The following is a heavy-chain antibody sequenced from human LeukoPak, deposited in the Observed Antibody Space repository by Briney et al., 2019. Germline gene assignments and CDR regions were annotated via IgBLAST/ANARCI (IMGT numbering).Heavy chain of an antibody. Sequence: GASVKVSCKASGYTFTGYYMHWVRQAPGQGLEWMGWTNPNSGGTNYAQKFQGRVTMTRDTSISTAYMELSRLRSDDTAVYYCARGDIVVVPAAIRTDYWGQGTLVTVSS. CDR3: ARGDIVVVPAAIRTDY. D-gene: IGHD2-2*02. CDR1: GYTFTGYY. J-gene: IGHJ4*02. V-gene: IGHV1-2*02. CDR2: TNPNSGGT.